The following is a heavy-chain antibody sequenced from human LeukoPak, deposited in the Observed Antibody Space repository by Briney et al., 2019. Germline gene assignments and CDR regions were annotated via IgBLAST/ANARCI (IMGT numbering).Heavy chain of an antibody. Sequence: RGCLRLSCAASRFTFSSDWMHWVRQAPGKRLEWVSRMDPDGGAIDYADSVKGGFTISTDKAKDTLYLQMSSLRDEDTAVYYGISDLCGRDDQWGRGTLVTVPS. V-gene: IGHV3-74*01. CDR2: MDPDGGAI. CDR3: ISDLCGRDDQ. CDR1: RFTFSSDW. J-gene: IGHJ5*02. D-gene: IGHD1-1*01.